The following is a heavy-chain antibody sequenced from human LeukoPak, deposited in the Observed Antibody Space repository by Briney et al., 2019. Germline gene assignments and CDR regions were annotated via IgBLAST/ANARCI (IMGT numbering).Heavy chain of an antibody. J-gene: IGHJ3*02. D-gene: IGHD5/OR15-5a*01. CDR1: GFTFSSYW. V-gene: IGHV3-33*08. Sequence: PGGSLRLSCAASGFTFSSYWMSWVRQAPGKGLEWVAVICYDGSNKYYADSVKGRFTISRDNAKNSLYLQMNSLRAEDTAVYYCARFGGSFGLPAFDIWGQGTMVTVSS. CDR2: ICYDGSNK. CDR3: ARFGGSFGLPAFDI.